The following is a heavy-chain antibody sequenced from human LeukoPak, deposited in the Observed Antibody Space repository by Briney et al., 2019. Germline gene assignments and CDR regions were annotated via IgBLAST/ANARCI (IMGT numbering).Heavy chain of an antibody. CDR3: ARPNSGSYYYSFDY. D-gene: IGHD1-26*01. V-gene: IGHV1-69*01. Sequence: ASVTVSCKASGGTFSSYAISWVRQAPGQGLEWMGGIIPIFGTANYAQKFQGRVTITADESTSTAYMELSSLRSEDTAVYYCARPNSGSYYYSFDYWGQGTLVTVSS. CDR1: GGTFSSYA. CDR2: IIPIFGTA. J-gene: IGHJ4*02.